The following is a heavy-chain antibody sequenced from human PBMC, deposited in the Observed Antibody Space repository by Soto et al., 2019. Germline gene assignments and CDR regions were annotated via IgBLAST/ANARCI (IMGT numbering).Heavy chain of an antibody. CDR3: ARDRTTVTYDAFDI. V-gene: IGHV4-30-4*01. CDR2: IYYSGST. J-gene: IGHJ3*02. CDR1: GGSISSGDYY. D-gene: IGHD4-17*01. Sequence: SETLSLTCTVSGGSISSGDYYWSWIRQPPGKGLEWIGYIYYSGSTYYNPSLKSRVTISVDTSKNQFSLKLSSVTAADTAVYYCARDRTTVTYDAFDIWGQGTMVTASS.